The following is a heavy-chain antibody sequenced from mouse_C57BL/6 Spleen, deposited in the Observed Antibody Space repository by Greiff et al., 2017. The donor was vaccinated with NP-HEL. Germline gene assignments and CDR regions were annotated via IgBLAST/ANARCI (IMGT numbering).Heavy chain of an antibody. CDR1: GFTFTDYY. CDR2: IRNKANGYTT. V-gene: IGHV7-3*01. Sequence: EVMLVESGGGLVQPGGSLSLSCAASGFTFTDYYMSWVRQPPGKALEWLGFIRNKANGYTTEYSASVKGRFTISRDNSKSILYLQMNDLRAEDSATYYGARYECYYGNYYAMDYWGQGTSVTVSS. CDR3: ARYECYYGNYYAMDY. D-gene: IGHD2-1*01. J-gene: IGHJ4*01.